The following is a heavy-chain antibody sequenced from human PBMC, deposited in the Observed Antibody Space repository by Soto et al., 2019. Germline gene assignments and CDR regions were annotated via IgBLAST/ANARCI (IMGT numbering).Heavy chain of an antibody. D-gene: IGHD3-22*01. CDR1: GFTFSNAW. V-gene: IGHV3-15*01. CDR2: IKSKTDGGTT. Sequence: EVQLVESGGGLVKPGGSLRLSCAASGFTFSNAWMSWVRQAPGKGLEWVGRIKSKTDGGTTDYAAPVKGRFTISRDDSKNTLYLQMNSLKTEDTAVYYCTTDSPSYYYDSSGYYTSAFDYLGQGTRVTVSS. J-gene: IGHJ4*02. CDR3: TTDSPSYYYDSSGYYTSAFDY.